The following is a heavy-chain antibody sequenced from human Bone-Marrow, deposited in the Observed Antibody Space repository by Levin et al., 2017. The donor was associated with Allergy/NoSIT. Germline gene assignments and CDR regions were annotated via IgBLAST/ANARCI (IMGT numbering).Heavy chain of an antibody. D-gene: IGHD2-2*01. J-gene: IGHJ6*03. Sequence: ASVKVSCKASGYTFTGYYMHWVRQAPGQGLEWMGWINPNSGGTNYAQKFQGRVTMTRDTSISTAYMELSRLRSDDTAVYYCATPRPPIPAAEAGYYYYDYMDVWGKGTTVTVSS. V-gene: IGHV1-2*02. CDR1: GYTFTGYY. CDR2: INPNSGGT. CDR3: ATPRPPIPAAEAGYYYYDYMDV.